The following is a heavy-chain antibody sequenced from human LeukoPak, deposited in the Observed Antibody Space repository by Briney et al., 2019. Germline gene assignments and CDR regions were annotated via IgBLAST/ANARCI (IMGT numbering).Heavy chain of an antibody. CDR3: ARDVGSGSYDYYYYYGMDV. Sequence: SETLSLTCTVSGGSISSYYWSWIRQPAGKGLEWIGRIYTSGRTNYNPSLKSRVTMSVDTSKNQFSLKLSSVTAADTAVYYCARDVGSGSYDYYYYYGMDVWGQGTTVTVSS. V-gene: IGHV4-4*07. J-gene: IGHJ6*02. CDR2: IYTSGRT. CDR1: GGSISSYY. D-gene: IGHD3-10*01.